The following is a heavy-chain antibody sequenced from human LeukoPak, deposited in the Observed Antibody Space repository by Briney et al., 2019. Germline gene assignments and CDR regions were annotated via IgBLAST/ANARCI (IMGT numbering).Heavy chain of an antibody. V-gene: IGHV4-4*09. CDR1: SGSMTDSC. CDR2: IYPSGRI. J-gene: IGHJ4*02. CDR3: TSEGYDRSGYFLDF. Sequence: PSGTLSLTCSVASGSMTDSCWSWFRQAPGKGVEWLGFIYPSGRIEYSPSPRSQGSFSVATSRIEATVRLGSVTASDTAVYYCTSEGYDRSGYFLDFWGQGILVTVSS. D-gene: IGHD3-22*01.